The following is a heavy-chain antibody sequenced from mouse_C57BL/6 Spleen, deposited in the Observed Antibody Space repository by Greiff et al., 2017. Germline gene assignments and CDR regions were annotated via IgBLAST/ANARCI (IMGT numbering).Heavy chain of an antibody. V-gene: IGHV7-4*01. Sequence: EVKVVESGGGLVQPGASLRLSCAASGFTFTDYYMSWVRQPPGKAPEWLALIRNKANGYTTEYTASVKVRFTISRDNSQNILYLQMNTLRAEDSATYYCVKAVAMIKEAWFAYWGQGTLVTVSA. CDR1: GFTFTDYY. CDR2: IRNKANGYTT. CDR3: VKAVAMIKEAWFAY. D-gene: IGHD2-4*01. J-gene: IGHJ3*01.